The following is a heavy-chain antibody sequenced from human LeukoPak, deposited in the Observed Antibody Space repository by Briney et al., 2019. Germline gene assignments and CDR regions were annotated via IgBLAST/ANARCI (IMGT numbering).Heavy chain of an antibody. Sequence: PSETLSLTCTVSGGSISSYYWSWVRQPPGKGLEWIGYIYYTGSTYYNPSLKSRVTISVDTSKNQFSLKLSSVTAADTAVYYCARDRAGIVDYWGQGTLVTVSS. J-gene: IGHJ4*02. V-gene: IGHV4-59*12. CDR2: IYYTGST. CDR3: ARDRAGIVDY. CDR1: GGSISSYY. D-gene: IGHD3-10*01.